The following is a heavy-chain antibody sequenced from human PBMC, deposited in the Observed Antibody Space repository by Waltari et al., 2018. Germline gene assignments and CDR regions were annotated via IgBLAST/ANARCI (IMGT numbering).Heavy chain of an antibody. CDR3: ASNDYGDHHYYYYYMDV. V-gene: IGHV3-48*04. CDR2: ISSSSSTI. CDR1: GFTFSSYS. J-gene: IGHJ6*03. Sequence: VQLVESGGGLVQPGGSLRLSCAASGFTFSSYSMNWVRQAPGRGLEWVSYISSSSSTIYYADSVKGRFTISRDNAKNSLYLQMNSLRAEDTAVYYCASNDYGDHHYYYYYMDVWGKGTTVTVSS. D-gene: IGHD4-17*01.